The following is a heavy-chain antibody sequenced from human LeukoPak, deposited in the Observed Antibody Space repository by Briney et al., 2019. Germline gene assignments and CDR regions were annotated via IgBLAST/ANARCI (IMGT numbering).Heavy chain of an antibody. D-gene: IGHD4-23*01. CDR3: ARERYYYGGKTWFDP. CDR1: GGYIITSDHD. CDR2: IYYTGST. J-gene: IGHJ5*02. Sequence: PSETLSLICSVAGGYIITSDHDSGWIRQPPGKGLEWIGSIYYTGSTSTNPFFKSRVTVTVDTSKNQFSLNLTSVTAADTAVYYCARERYYYGGKTWFDPWGQGTLVTVSS. V-gene: IGHV4-39*07.